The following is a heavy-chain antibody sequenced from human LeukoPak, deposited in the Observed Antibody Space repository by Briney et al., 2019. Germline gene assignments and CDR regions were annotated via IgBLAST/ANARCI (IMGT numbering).Heavy chain of an antibody. V-gene: IGHV4-38-2*01. CDR2: IYHSGST. Sequence: PSETLSLTCAVSGYSISSGYYWGWIRQPPGKGLEWIGSIYHSGSTYYNPSLKSRVTISVDTSKNQFSLKLSSVTAADTAVYYCARQSDFWSGYYFDYWGQGTLVTVSS. J-gene: IGHJ4*02. CDR1: GYSISSGYY. D-gene: IGHD3-3*01. CDR3: ARQSDFWSGYYFDY.